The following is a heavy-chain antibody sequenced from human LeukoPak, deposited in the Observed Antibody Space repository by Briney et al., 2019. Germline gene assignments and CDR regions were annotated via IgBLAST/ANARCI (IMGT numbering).Heavy chain of an antibody. J-gene: IGHJ6*03. V-gene: IGHV1-8*01. CDR1: GYTFISYD. CDR3: ARKIASTRLGVRYYYMDV. Sequence: GASVKVSCKASGYTFISYDIVWLRQATGQGLEWMGYMNPKSGNTDYVQNFRGRVTMTRDTSITTAYMELSGLRSEDTAVYYSARKIASTRLGVRYYYMDVWGEGTTVTISS. CDR2: MNPKSGNT. D-gene: IGHD2-2*01.